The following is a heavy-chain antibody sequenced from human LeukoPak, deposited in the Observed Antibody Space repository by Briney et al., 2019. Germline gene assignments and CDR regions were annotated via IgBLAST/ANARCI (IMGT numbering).Heavy chain of an antibody. D-gene: IGHD3-10*01. J-gene: IGHJ6*02. V-gene: IGHV3-23*01. CDR3: AIPPLSGTGSSRPLAGVDA. CDR1: GFTFSSYA. Sequence: GGSLRLSCAASGFTFSSYAMSWVRQAPGKGLEWVSAISGSGGSTYYADSVKGRFTISRDNSKNTLYLQMSSLRVEDTAVYYCAIPPLSGTGSSRPLAGVDAWGQGTMVTVSS. CDR2: ISGSGGST.